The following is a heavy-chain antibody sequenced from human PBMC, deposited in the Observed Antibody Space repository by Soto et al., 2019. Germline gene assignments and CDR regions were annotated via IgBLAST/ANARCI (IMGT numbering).Heavy chain of an antibody. CDR2: ISGSGGST. J-gene: IGHJ6*02. CDR3: AKDYLTIFGVALRYGMDV. CDR1: GFTFSSYA. Sequence: GSLRLACSASGFTFSSYAMSWVRQAPGKGLEWVSAISGSGGSTYYADSVKGRFTISRDNSKNTLYLQMNSLRAEDTAVYYCAKDYLTIFGVALRYGMDVWGQGTKVTVYS. D-gene: IGHD3-3*01. V-gene: IGHV3-23*01.